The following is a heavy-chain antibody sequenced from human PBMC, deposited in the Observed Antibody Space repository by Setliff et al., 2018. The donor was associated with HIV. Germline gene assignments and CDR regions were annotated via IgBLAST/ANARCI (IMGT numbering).Heavy chain of an antibody. V-gene: IGHV4-61*09. CDR1: GGSITSGNYF. D-gene: IGHD5-12*01. J-gene: IGHJ4*01. Sequence: SETLSLTCTVPGGSITSGNYFWTWIRQPAGKGLEWIGHIYTDGSTNYNPSFRSRVTISVDSSKNQFSLKLSSVTAADTAVYYCARDARWLQFPYFDYWGQGTLVTVSS. CDR3: ARDARWLQFPYFDY. CDR2: IYTDGST.